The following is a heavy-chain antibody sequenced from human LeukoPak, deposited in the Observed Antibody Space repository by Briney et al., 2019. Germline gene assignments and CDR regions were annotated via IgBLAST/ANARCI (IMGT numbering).Heavy chain of an antibody. CDR3: AKDRAAGGFGDSLDY. CDR1: GFTFSSYG. Sequence: GRSLRLSCAAPGFTFSSYGMHWVRQAPGKGLEWVAVIWYDGSNKYYADSVKGRFTISRDNSKNTLYLQMNSLRAEDTAVYYCAKDRAAGGFGDSLDYWGQGTLVTVSS. V-gene: IGHV3-33*06. J-gene: IGHJ4*02. D-gene: IGHD3-10*01. CDR2: IWYDGSNK.